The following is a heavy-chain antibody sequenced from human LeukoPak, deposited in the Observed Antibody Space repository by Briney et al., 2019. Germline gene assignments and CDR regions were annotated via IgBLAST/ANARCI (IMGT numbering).Heavy chain of an antibody. J-gene: IGHJ4*02. Sequence: SQTLSLTCAISGGSVSSAWNWIRQSPSRGLEWLGRTYYSSKWYTDYAVSVKGRVSINPDTSKNQLSLQLSSVTPEDTAAYYCARGWLRSGFDLWGQGTLVTVSS. CDR3: ARGWLRSGFDL. D-gene: IGHD5-12*01. V-gene: IGHV6-1*01. CDR1: GGSVSSA. CDR2: TYYSSKWYT.